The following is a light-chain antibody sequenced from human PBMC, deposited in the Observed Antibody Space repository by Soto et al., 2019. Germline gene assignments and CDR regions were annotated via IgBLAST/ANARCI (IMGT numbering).Light chain of an antibody. CDR3: QQRSNWPHT. J-gene: IGKJ5*01. CDR1: QSVSNNY. CDR2: DTS. Sequence: EIVSTKSVCTLSVSPGERANLXCRASQSVSNNYLAWYQQKPGQAPRLLIYDTSNRATGIPARFSGSGSGTDFTLTISSLEPEDFAVYYCQQRSNWPHTFGQGTRLEI. V-gene: IGKV3-11*01.